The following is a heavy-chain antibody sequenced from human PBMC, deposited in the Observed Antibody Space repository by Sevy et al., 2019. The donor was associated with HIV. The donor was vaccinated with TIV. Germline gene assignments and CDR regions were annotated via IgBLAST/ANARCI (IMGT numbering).Heavy chain of an antibody. CDR3: AKAGGLYDFWSGYHYYYGMDV. V-gene: IGHV3-30*18. CDR2: ISYDGSNK. CDR1: GFTFSSYG. D-gene: IGHD3-3*01. Sequence: GGSLRLSCAASGFTFSSYGMHWVRQAPGKGLEWVAVISYDGSNKYYADSVKGRFTISRDNSKNTLYLQMNSLRAEDTAVYYCAKAGGLYDFWSGYHYYYGMDVWGQGTTVTVSS. J-gene: IGHJ6*02.